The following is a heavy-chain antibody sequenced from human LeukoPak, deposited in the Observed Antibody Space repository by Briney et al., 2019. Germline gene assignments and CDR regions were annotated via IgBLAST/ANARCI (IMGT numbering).Heavy chain of an antibody. CDR3: ARIMGHFDF. D-gene: IGHD1-26*01. CDR2: INPSGTT. J-gene: IGHJ4*02. V-gene: IGHV4-59*02. CDR1: GVSVSSYY. Sequence: SETLSLTCTVSGVSVSSYYWSWIRQPPGKGLEWIGYINPSGTTDYNPSLKSRVTISVDTSKNQFSLRLISVTTADTAVYYCARIMGHFDFWGAGTLVTVSS.